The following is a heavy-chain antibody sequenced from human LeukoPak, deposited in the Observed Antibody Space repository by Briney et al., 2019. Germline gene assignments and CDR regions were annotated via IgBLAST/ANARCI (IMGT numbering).Heavy chain of an antibody. CDR2: ISSNGGST. CDR3: ARELNWRFDY. J-gene: IGHJ4*02. CDR1: GFTFSSYT. Sequence: PGGSLRLSCAASGFTFSSYTMYWVRQAPRKGLEYVSAISSNGGSTYYANSVKGRFTISRDNSKNTLYLQMGSLRGEDMAVYYCARELNWRFDYCGQGTLVTV. V-gene: IGHV3-64*01. D-gene: IGHD1-1*01.